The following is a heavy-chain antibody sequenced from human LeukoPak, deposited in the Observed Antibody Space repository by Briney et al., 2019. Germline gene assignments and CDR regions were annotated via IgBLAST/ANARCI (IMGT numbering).Heavy chain of an antibody. Sequence: SETLSLTCTVSGGSISSYYWSWIRQPPGKGLEWIGYIYYSGNTNYNPSLKSRVTISVDTSKNQFSLKLSSVTAADTAVYYCARLGNWFDPWGQGTLVTVSS. V-gene: IGHV4-59*08. CDR2: IYYSGNT. CDR1: GGSISSYY. D-gene: IGHD3-16*01. J-gene: IGHJ5*02. CDR3: ARLGNWFDP.